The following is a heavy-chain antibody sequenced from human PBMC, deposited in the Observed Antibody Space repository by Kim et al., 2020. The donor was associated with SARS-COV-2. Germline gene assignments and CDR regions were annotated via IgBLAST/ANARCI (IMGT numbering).Heavy chain of an antibody. V-gene: IGHV3-64D*09. CDR1: GFTFSSYA. D-gene: IGHD5-12*01. CDR2: ISSNGGST. Sequence: GGSLRLSCSASGFTFSSYAMHWVRQAPGKGLEYVSAISSNGGSTYYADSVKGRFTISRDNSKNTLYLQMSSLRAEDTAVYYCVKDQQVATIAVYYGMDVWGQGTTVTVSS. J-gene: IGHJ6*02. CDR3: VKDQQVATIAVYYGMDV.